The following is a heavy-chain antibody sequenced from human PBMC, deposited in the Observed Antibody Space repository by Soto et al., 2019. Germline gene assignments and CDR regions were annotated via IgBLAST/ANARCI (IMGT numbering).Heavy chain of an antibody. Sequence: PSETLSLTCAVYGGSFSGYYWSWIRQPPGKGLEWIGEINHSGSTNYNPSLKSRVTISVDTSKNQFSLKLSSVTAADTAVYYCARYCSGGSCPGADDWFDPWGQGTLVTVSS. CDR1: GGSFSGYY. V-gene: IGHV4-34*01. CDR3: ARYCSGGSCPGADDWFDP. J-gene: IGHJ5*02. CDR2: INHSGST. D-gene: IGHD2-15*01.